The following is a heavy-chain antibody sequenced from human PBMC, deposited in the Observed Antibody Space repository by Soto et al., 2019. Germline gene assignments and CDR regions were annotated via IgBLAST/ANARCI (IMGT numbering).Heavy chain of an antibody. CDR2: ISAYNGNT. J-gene: IGHJ6*02. CDR3: ALTIAVAPPGYGMDV. D-gene: IGHD6-19*01. CDR1: GYTFTSYG. V-gene: IGHV1-18*04. Sequence: QVQLVQSGAEVKKPGASVKVSCKASGYTFTSYGISWVRQAPGQGLEWMGWISAYNGNTNYAQKLQGRVTMTTDTSTSTAYMELRSLRSDDTAVDYCALTIAVAPPGYGMDVWGQGTTVTVSS.